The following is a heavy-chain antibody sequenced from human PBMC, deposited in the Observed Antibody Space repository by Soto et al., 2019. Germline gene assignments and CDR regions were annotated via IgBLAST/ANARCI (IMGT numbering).Heavy chain of an antibody. V-gene: IGHV4-39*01. CDR2: SYYSGNT. CDR1: GGSISSSSYY. D-gene: IGHD6-13*01. Sequence: QLQLQESGPGLVKPSETLSLTCTVSGGSISSSSYYWGWISQPPGKGLEWIGSSYYSGNTYYNPSRKSRVTISVDTSKNQFSLKLSSVTAADTAVYYCARRLFSSSLPLYCDFWGQGTLVIVSS. CDR3: ARRLFSSSLPLYCDF. J-gene: IGHJ4*02.